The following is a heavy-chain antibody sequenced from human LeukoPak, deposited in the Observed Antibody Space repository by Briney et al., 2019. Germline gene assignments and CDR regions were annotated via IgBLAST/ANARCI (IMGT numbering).Heavy chain of an antibody. V-gene: IGHV1-18*01. CDR3: AVVVVAATLSV. CDR1: GYSFTSYG. CDR2: ISAYNGNT. Sequence: ASVKVSCKASGYSFTSYGFSWVRQAPGQGLEWMGWISAYNGNTNYAQKLQGRVTMTTDTSTSTAYMELRSLRSDDTAVYYCAVVVVAATLSVWGQGTLVTVSS. D-gene: IGHD2-15*01. J-gene: IGHJ4*02.